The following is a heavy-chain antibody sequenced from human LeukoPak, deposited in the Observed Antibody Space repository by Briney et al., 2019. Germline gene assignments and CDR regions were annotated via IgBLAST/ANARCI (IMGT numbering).Heavy chain of an antibody. Sequence: ASVKVSCKASGYTFTSYYMHWVRQAPGQGLEWMGIINPSGGSTSYAQKFQGRVTMTRDTSTSTVYVELSSLRSEDTAVYYCAGDISGDSVGGYFDYWGQGTLVTVSS. CDR1: GYTFTSYY. J-gene: IGHJ4*02. V-gene: IGHV1-46*01. CDR3: AGDISGDSVGGYFDY. CDR2: INPSGGST. D-gene: IGHD2-15*01.